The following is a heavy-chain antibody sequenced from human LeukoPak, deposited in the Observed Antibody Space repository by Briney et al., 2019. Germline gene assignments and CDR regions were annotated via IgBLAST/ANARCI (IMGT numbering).Heavy chain of an antibody. Sequence: GGSLRLSCAASGFTFSSYEMNWVRQAPGKGLEWVSYISSSGSTIYYADSVKGRFTISRDNAKNSLYLQMNSLRAEDTAVYYCARLGGSSPFDYWGQGTLVTVSS. CDR3: ARLGGSSPFDY. D-gene: IGHD6-6*01. J-gene: IGHJ4*02. CDR2: ISSSGSTI. CDR1: GFTFSSYE. V-gene: IGHV3-48*03.